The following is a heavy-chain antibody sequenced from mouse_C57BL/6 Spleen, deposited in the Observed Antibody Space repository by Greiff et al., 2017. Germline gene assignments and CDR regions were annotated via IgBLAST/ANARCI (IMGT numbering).Heavy chain of an antibody. D-gene: IGHD1-1*01. V-gene: IGHV14-1*01. CDR3: TTPRYYGSSYGYAMDY. Sequence: EVQLQQSGAELVRPGASVKLSCTASGFNFTDYYMHWVKQRPEQGLEWIGRIDPEDGDTEYAPKLQGKATMTADTSSNTAYLQLSSLTSEDTAVYYCTTPRYYGSSYGYAMDYWGQGTSVPVSS. J-gene: IGHJ4*01. CDR2: IDPEDGDT. CDR1: GFNFTDYY.